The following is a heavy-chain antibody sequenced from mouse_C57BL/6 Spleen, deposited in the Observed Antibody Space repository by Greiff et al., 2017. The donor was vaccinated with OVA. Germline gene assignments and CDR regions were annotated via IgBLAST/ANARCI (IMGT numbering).Heavy chain of an antibody. J-gene: IGHJ4*01. CDR2: IYPGSGNT. CDR1: GYTFTDYY. CDR3: ATLYDGY. Sequence: LVESGAELVRPGASVKLSCKASGYTFTDYYINWVKQRPGQGLEWIARIYPGSGNTYYNEKFKGKATLTAEKSSSTAYMQLSSLTSEDSAVYFCATLYDGYWGQGTSVTVSS. V-gene: IGHV1-76*01. D-gene: IGHD2-3*01.